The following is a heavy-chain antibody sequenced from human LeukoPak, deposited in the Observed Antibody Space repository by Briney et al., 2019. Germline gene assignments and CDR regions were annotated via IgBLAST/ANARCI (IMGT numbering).Heavy chain of an antibody. J-gene: IGHJ6*02. V-gene: IGHV3-33*01. D-gene: IGHD3-10*01. Sequence: PGGSLRLSCAASGFTFSSYGMHWVRQAPGKGLEWVAVIWYDGGNKYYADSVKGRFTISRDNSKNTLYLQMNSLRAEDTAVYYCARDGAYYYGSGTYYYYGMDVWGQGTLVTVSS. CDR1: GFTFSSYG. CDR2: IWYDGGNK. CDR3: ARDGAYYYGSGTYYYYGMDV.